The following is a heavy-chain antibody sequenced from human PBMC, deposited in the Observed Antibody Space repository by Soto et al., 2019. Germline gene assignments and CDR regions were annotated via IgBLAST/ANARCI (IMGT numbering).Heavy chain of an antibody. D-gene: IGHD2-21*01. CDR2: INAGNGNT. Sequence: GASVKVSCKASGYTFTSYAMHWVRQAPGQRLEWMGWINAGNGNTKYSQKFQGRVTITRDTSASTAYMELSSLRSEDTAVYYCARMGTTRLFQFDYWGQGTLVTVSS. J-gene: IGHJ4*02. CDR3: ARMGTTRLFQFDY. V-gene: IGHV1-3*01. CDR1: GYTFTSYA.